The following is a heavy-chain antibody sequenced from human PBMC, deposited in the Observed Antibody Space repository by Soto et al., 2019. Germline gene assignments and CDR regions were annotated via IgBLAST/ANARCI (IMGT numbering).Heavy chain of an antibody. D-gene: IGHD2-15*01. CDR3: ASLVALTYCSGGTCYGGIDY. CDR1: GGSISSGDYF. Sequence: SETLSLTCTVSGGSISSGDYFWSWIRQHPGKGLEWIGYIYYIGSTYYNPSLKSRVSISVDTSKNQFSLKLSSVTAADTAVYYCASLVALTYCSGGTCYGGIDYWGQGTLVTVSS. J-gene: IGHJ4*02. CDR2: IYYIGST. V-gene: IGHV4-31*03.